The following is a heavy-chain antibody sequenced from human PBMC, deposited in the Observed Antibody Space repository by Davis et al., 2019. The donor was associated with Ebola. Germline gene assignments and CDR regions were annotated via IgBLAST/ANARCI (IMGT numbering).Heavy chain of an antibody. CDR1: EFTLSSYW. CDR3: ARDSSWFVDTFDI. Sequence: GESLKISCVASEFTLSSYWMSWVRQAPGKGLEWVANIKQDGSEKYYVDSVKGRFTISRDNAKNSLYLQMNSLRVEDTAVYYCARDSSWFVDTFDIWGQGTMVTVSS. V-gene: IGHV3-7*01. D-gene: IGHD6-13*01. J-gene: IGHJ3*02. CDR2: IKQDGSEK.